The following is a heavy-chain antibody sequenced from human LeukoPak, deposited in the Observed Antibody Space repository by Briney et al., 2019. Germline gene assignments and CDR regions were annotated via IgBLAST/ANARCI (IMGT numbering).Heavy chain of an antibody. CDR2: ISSSSSYI. V-gene: IGHV3-21*01. CDR1: GFTFSSYS. J-gene: IGHJ4*02. D-gene: IGHD4-17*01. Sequence: GGSLRLSCAAPGFTFSSYSMNWVRQAPGKGLEWVSSISSSSSYIYYADSVKGRFTISRDNAKNSLYLQMNSLRAEDTAVYYCARDGTPVTTDCWGQGTLVTVSS. CDR3: ARDGTPVTTDC.